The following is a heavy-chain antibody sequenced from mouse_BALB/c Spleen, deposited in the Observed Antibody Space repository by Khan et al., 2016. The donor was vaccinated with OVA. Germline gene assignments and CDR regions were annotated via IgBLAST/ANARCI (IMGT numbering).Heavy chain of an antibody. CDR1: GYTFTNAG. J-gene: IGHJ4*01. V-gene: IGHV9-4*02. Sequence: QIQLVQSGPELKRPGETVRISCKASGYTFTNAGMQWVQKMPGKGLKWIGWINTHSGVPKYAEAFKGRFAFSLDTSATTAYLQITNLKNEDTATXTWARGGAAYYKNYGGAMDYWGQGTSVTVSS. D-gene: IGHD2-5*01. CDR2: INTHSGVP. CDR3: ARGGAAYYKNYGGAMDY.